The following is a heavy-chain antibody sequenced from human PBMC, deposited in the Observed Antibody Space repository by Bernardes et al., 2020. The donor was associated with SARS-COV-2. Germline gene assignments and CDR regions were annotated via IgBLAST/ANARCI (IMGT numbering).Heavy chain of an antibody. D-gene: IGHD3-9*01. J-gene: IGHJ4*02. Sequence: GSQRLSCSASGFTFKNYALHWVRQAPGKGLEYVSAISRDGGNTFYADSVKGRFTISRDNSKNTVSLQLNSLRADDSAVYYCVKDNYGAYYDILTGAYYHLDSWGQGTLVTVSS. V-gene: IGHV3-64D*08. CDR1: GFTFKNYA. CDR3: VKDNYGAYYDILTGAYYHLDS. CDR2: ISRDGGNT.